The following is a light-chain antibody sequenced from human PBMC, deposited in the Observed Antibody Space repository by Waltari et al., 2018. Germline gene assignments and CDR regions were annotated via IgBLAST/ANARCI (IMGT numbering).Light chain of an antibody. V-gene: IGLV2-14*03. CDR1: SGDIGRYNY. CDR2: DVT. J-gene: IGLJ1*01. Sequence: QSALTQPASVSGSPGQAITIPCPGTSGDIGRYNYVSWYQYPPGKAPKLIIYDVTERPSGISSRFSGSKSGNTVSLTISGLQAEDEADYYCSSYSSSSTFYLFGTGTKVTVL. CDR3: SSYSSSSTFYL.